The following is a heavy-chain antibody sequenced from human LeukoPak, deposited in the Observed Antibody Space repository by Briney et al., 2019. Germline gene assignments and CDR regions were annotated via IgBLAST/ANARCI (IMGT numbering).Heavy chain of an antibody. Sequence: ASVKVSCKASGYTFTSYDINWVRQATGQGLEWMGWMNPNSGNTGYAQKFQGRVTMTRNTSISTAYMELSSLRSEDTAVYYCARARRNIVVVTAIYYFDYWGQGTLVTVSS. CDR2: MNPNSGNT. J-gene: IGHJ4*02. CDR1: GYTFTSYD. D-gene: IGHD2-21*02. V-gene: IGHV1-8*01. CDR3: ARARRNIVVVTAIYYFDY.